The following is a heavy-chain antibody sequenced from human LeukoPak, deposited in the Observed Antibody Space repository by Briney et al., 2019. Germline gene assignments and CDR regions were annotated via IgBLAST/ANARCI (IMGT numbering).Heavy chain of an antibody. D-gene: IGHD6-19*01. CDR3: ASSPLISSGWLGHDY. CDR1: SGSISSYY. V-gene: IGHV4-59*01. Sequence: SETLSLTCSVSSGSISSYYWSWIRQPLGKGLEWIGYIYNSGSTRSTNYNPSLHSRVTISVDTSKNQFSLKLNSATAADTAVYYCASSPLISSGWLGHDYWGQGILVTVSS. CDR2: IYNSGSTRST. J-gene: IGHJ4*02.